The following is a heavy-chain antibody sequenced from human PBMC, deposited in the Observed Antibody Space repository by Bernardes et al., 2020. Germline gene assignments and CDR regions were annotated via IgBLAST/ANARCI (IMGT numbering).Heavy chain of an antibody. CDR3: AKDGVRFLEFFDY. CDR2: IGSGGDT. V-gene: IGHV3-23*01. D-gene: IGHD3-3*01. Sequence: GGSLRLSCAASGFTFSSYGVSWVRQAPGKGLEWVSAIGSGGDTYYADSVKGRFTISRDNSKNTLYLQMNSLRAEDTAVYYCAKDGVRFLEFFDYWGQGTLVTVSS. CDR1: GFTFSSYG. J-gene: IGHJ4*02.